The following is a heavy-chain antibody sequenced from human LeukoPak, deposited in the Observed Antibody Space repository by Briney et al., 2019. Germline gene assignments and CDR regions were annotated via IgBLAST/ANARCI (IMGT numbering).Heavy chain of an antibody. CDR3: TRDVLYYYGSGSYPYYYYMDV. J-gene: IGHJ6*03. V-gene: IGHV3-49*04. CDR2: IRSKAYGGTT. D-gene: IGHD3-10*01. Sequence: GGSLRLSCTASGFTFGDYAMSWVRQAPGKGLEWVGFIRSKAYGGTTEYAASVKGRFTISRDDSKSIAYLQMNSLKTEDTAVYYCTRDVLYYYGSGSYPYYYYMDVWGKGTTVTISS. CDR1: GFTFGDYA.